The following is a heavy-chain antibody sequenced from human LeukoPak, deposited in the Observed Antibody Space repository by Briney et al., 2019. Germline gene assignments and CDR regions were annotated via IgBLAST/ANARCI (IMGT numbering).Heavy chain of an antibody. CDR1: GYTFTSYY. CDR2: INPSGGST. J-gene: IGHJ4*02. D-gene: IGHD6-6*01. Sequence: ASAKDSCKASGYTFTSYYMHWVRQAPGQGLEWMGIINPSGGSTSYAQKFQGRVTMTRDTSTSTVYMELSSLRSEDTAVYYCARDQGSSSSYFVGRVNYFDYWGQGTLVTVSS. V-gene: IGHV1-46*01. CDR3: ARDQGSSSSYFVGRVNYFDY.